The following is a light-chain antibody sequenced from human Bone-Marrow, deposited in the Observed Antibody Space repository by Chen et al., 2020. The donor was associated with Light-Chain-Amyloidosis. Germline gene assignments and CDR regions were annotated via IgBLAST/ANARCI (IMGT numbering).Light chain of an antibody. CDR1: SSDVGGDNH. CDR2: DVT. J-gene: IGLJ1*01. CDR3: SSYTSTNTLV. Sequence: QSALTQPASVYGSPGQSITISCTGTSSDVGGDNHVSWYQQHPDKAPRLMIYDVTNRPSWVPDRFSGSKSDTTASLTISGLQTEDEADYFCSSYTSTNTLVFGRGTRVTVL. V-gene: IGLV2-14*01.